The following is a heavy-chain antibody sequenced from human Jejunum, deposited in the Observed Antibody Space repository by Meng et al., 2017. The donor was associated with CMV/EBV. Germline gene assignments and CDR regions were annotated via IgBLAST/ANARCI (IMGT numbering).Heavy chain of an antibody. CDR1: GFPFGAYY. CDR2: ITGSGDII. V-gene: IGHV3-11*01. Sequence: LRRACAASGFPFGAYYMPWVRQAPGKGLGWVSYITGSGDIIYYADSVKGRFTISRDNAKSSLYLEINSLRAEDTAVYYCARGNYGFDYWGQGTLVTVSS. J-gene: IGHJ4*02. D-gene: IGHD4-17*01. CDR3: ARGNYGFDY.